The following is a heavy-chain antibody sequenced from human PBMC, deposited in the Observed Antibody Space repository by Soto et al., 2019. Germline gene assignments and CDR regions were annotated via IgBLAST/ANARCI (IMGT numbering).Heavy chain of an antibody. CDR1: GGSISSYY. D-gene: IGHD2-2*01. Sequence: PSETLSLTCTVSGGSISSYYWSWIRQSPGKGLEWIGYIYYSGSTNYNPSLKSRVTISVDTSKNQFSLRLTSVTAADTAVYYCADAPRYWGQGTLVTVSS. CDR2: IYYSGST. V-gene: IGHV4-59*01. J-gene: IGHJ4*02. CDR3: ADAPRY.